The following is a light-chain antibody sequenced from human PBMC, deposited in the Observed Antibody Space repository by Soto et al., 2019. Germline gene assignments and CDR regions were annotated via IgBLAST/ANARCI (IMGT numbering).Light chain of an antibody. Sequence: QSVLTQPPSSSGTPGQGVTISCSGSTSNIGSNYVYWYQQLPGTAPKLLIYRNNQRPSGVPDRFSGSKSGTSASLAISGLRSHDEADYFCATWDDSLNGFYVFGTGTKVTV. CDR1: TSNIGSNY. CDR3: ATWDDSLNGFYV. CDR2: RNN. V-gene: IGLV1-47*01. J-gene: IGLJ1*01.